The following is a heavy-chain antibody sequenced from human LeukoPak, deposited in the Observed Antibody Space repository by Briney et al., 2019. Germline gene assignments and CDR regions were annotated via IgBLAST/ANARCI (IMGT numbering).Heavy chain of an antibody. D-gene: IGHD6-19*01. V-gene: IGHV4-39*01. CDR2: IYYSGST. CDR1: GGSISSSSYY. J-gene: IGHJ4*02. CDR3: ARISGWGYFDY. Sequence: SETLSLTCTVSGGSISSSSYYWGWIRQPPGKGLEWIGSIYYSGSTYYNPSLKSRVTISVDTSKNQFSLKLSSVTAADTAVYYCARISGWGYFDYWGQGTLVTVSS.